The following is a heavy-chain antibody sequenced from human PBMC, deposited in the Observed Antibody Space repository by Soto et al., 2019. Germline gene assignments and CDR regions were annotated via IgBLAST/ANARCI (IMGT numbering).Heavy chain of an antibody. Sequence: GGSLRLSCAASGLTFSSYAMSWVRQAPGKGLEWVSAISGSGGSTYYADSVKGRFTISRDNSKNTLYLQMNSLRAEDTAVYYCAKTPHDSSGYYFDYWGQGTLVTVSS. V-gene: IGHV3-23*01. J-gene: IGHJ4*02. CDR1: GLTFSSYA. CDR3: AKTPHDSSGYYFDY. D-gene: IGHD3-22*01. CDR2: ISGSGGST.